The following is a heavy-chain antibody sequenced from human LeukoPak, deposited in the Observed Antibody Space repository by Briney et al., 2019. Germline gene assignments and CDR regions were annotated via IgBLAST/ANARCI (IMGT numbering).Heavy chain of an antibody. CDR2: IRTTDGTS. CDR3: ARDATHADFYGSGTYRFEP. CDR1: GFSFSTYG. Sequence: GATVKVSCKASGFSFSTYGVNWVRQAPGQGLQWMGWIRTTDGTSHYAQDFQDRVSMTTDTTTNTAFMELRSLRSDDTAVYYCARDATHADFYGSGTYRFEPWGQGTLVTVSS. J-gene: IGHJ5*02. D-gene: IGHD3-10*01. V-gene: IGHV1-18*01.